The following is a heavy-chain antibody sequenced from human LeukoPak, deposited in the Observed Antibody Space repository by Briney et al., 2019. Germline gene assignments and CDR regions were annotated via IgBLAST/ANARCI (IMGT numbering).Heavy chain of an antibody. CDR1: GFTFSSYS. CDR3: AKAGSQFLLFDY. J-gene: IGHJ4*02. Sequence: GGSLRLSCAASGFTFSSYSMNWVRQAPGKGLEWVSAISGSGGSTYYADSVKGRFTISRDNSKNTLYLQMNSLRAEDTAVYYCAKAGSQFLLFDYWGQGTLVTVSS. V-gene: IGHV3-23*01. CDR2: ISGSGGST. D-gene: IGHD3-3*01.